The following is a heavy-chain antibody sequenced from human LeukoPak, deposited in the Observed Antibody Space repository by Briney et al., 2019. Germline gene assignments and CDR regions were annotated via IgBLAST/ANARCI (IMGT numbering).Heavy chain of an antibody. V-gene: IGHV4-59*01. CDR3: ASHYYDSSGQGPFDY. D-gene: IGHD3-22*01. Sequence: PSETLSLTCTVSGGSISSYYWSWIRQPPGKGLEWIGCIYYSGSTNYNPSLKSRVTMSVDTSKNQFSLKLSSVTAADTAVYYCASHYYDSSGQGPFDYWGQGTLVTVSS. CDR1: GGSISSYY. J-gene: IGHJ4*02. CDR2: IYYSGST.